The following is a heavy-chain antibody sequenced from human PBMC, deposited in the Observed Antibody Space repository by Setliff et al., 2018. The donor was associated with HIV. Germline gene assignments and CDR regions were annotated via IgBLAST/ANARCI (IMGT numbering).Heavy chain of an antibody. V-gene: IGHV1-18*01. CDR2: ISAYNGNT. J-gene: IGHJ4*02. CDR1: GYTFTGYG. CDR3: AREKESYDYVWGSYRQYDY. D-gene: IGHD3-16*02. Sequence: ASVKVSCKASGYTFTGYGISWVRQAPGQGLEWMGWISAYNGNTNYAQKLQGRVTMTTDTSTSTAYMELRSLRSDDTAVYYCAREKESYDYVWGSYRQYDYWGQGTLVTVSS.